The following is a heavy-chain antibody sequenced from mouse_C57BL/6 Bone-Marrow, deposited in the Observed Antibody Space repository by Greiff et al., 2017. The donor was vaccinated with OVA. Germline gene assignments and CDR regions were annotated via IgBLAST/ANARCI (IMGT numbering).Heavy chain of an antibody. V-gene: IGHV1-80*01. CDR3: ARGAY. CDR2: IYPGDGDM. Sequence: QVPLKPSGAELVKPGASVKIFRKASGYAFCNYGFNWVKQRPGKGLEWIGQIYPGDGDMNNNGKFKGKATLTADKSSSTAYMRLSGLTSEDSAVNFCARGAYWGEGTTLTVSS. CDR1: GYAFCNYG. J-gene: IGHJ2*01.